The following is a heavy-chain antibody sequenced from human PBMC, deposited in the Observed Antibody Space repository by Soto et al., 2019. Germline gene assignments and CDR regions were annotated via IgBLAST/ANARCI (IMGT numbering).Heavy chain of an antibody. D-gene: IGHD6-13*01. V-gene: IGHV3-7*05. CDR2: INRDGSKK. CDR3: ARDVSPGSSSLYLDAFDI. CDR1: GFTLSAYW. J-gene: IGHJ3*02. Sequence: EVQLEESGGDLVQPGGSLRLSCAASGFTLSAYWMTWVRQAPGKGLEWVANINRDGSKKSYLDSVRGRFTISRDNVGNSLYRQMDSLRADDTALYYCARDVSPGSSSLYLDAFDIWGQGTMVTVSS.